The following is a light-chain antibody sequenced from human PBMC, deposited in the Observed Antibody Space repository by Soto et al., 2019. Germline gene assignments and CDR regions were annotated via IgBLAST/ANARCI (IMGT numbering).Light chain of an antibody. V-gene: IGLV4-60*02. CDR3: ETWDDNTGV. CDR1: SGHSSFI. Sequence: QPVLTQSSSASASLGSSVKLTCTLSSGHSSFIIEWHQQQPGKAPRFLMKIEGDGSYDKGSGVPDRFSGSSSGADRYLTISNLQFEDEADYYCETWDDNTGVFGGGTKLTVL. CDR2: IEGDGSY. J-gene: IGLJ3*02.